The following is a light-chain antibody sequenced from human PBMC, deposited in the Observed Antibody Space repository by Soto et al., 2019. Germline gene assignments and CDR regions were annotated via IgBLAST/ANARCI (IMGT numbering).Light chain of an antibody. Sequence: DIQMTQSPSTLSASVGDRVTITCRASQSISTWLAWYQQXXXXAPKLLIYDAASLESGVPSRFSXXGXGXEXXLTISSLQPDDFATYYCQQYNTFAYTFGRGTKLEIK. CDR3: QQYNTFAYT. CDR2: DAA. CDR1: QSISTW. J-gene: IGKJ2*01. V-gene: IGKV1-5*01.